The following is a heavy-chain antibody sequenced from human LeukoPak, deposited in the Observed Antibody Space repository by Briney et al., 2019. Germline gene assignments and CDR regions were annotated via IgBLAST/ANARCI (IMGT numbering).Heavy chain of an antibody. CDR1: GLAFSSYS. CDR3: ARDIS. V-gene: IGHV3-30*04. CDR2: ISYDGSDE. J-gene: IGHJ5*02. Sequence: GGSLRLSCVASGLAFSSYSMHWVRQAPGKGLEWVGVISYDGSDEYYTDSVKGRFTISRDNAKNSLYLQMNSLRAEDTAIYYCARDISWGQGILVTVSS.